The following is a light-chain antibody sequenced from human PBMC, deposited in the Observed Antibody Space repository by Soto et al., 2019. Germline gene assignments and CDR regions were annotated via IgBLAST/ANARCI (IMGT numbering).Light chain of an antibody. CDR1: QSIGSY. J-gene: IGKJ3*01. CDR3: QQRSTWPPFS. V-gene: IGKV3-11*01. CDR2: AAS. Sequence: EIVLTQSPASLCLSLGERTTLSCRASQSIGSYLAWYQHQLGQPPRLLIYAASNRATGIPVRFSGRGSGTDFTLTISSLEPEDFAVYYCQQRSTWPPFSFGPGTKVDIK.